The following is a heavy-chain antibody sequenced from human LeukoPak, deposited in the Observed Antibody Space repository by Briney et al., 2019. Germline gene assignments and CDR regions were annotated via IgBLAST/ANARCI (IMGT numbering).Heavy chain of an antibody. D-gene: IGHD3-22*01. Sequence: SETLSLTCTVSGGSISSGDYYWSWIRQPPGKGLEWIRYIYDSGSTYYNPSLKSRVTISVDTSKNQFSLKLSSVTAADTAVYYCARGDYDSSGYYWFDPWGQGTLVTVSS. CDR2: IYDSGST. CDR1: GGSISSGDYY. V-gene: IGHV4-30-4*01. J-gene: IGHJ5*02. CDR3: ARGDYDSSGYYWFDP.